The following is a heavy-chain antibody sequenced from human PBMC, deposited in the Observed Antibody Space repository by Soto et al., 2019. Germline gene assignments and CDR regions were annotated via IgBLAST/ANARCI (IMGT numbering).Heavy chain of an antibody. J-gene: IGHJ5*02. CDR3: AKEQTEWLVTWLDH. V-gene: IGHV3-23*01. Sequence: PGGSLVLACAASVVTFISYSISLVRQAPGKGLEWVSAISGSGGITYYSDSVKCRFTISIDNSKNTLYLQMNSLRAEDTAVYYCAKEQTEWLVTWLDHWGQGTVLTVSS. CDR2: ISGSGGIT. D-gene: IGHD6-19*01. CDR1: VVTFISYS.